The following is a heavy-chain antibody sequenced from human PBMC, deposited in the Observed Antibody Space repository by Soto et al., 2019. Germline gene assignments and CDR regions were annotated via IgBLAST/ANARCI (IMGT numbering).Heavy chain of an antibody. D-gene: IGHD1-1*01. CDR1: GGSISSYY. V-gene: IGHV4-59*01. CDR3: ARLATRCYFDY. J-gene: IGHJ4*02. CDR2: IYYSGST. Sequence: PSETLSLTCTVSGGSISSYYWSWIRQPPGKGLEWIGYIYYSGSTNYNPSLKSRVTISVDTSKNQFSLKMSSVTAADTAVYYCARLATRCYFDYWGQGTLVPVSS.